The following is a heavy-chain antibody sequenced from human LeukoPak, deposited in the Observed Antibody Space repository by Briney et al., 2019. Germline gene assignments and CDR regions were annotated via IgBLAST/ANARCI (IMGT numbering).Heavy chain of an antibody. CDR1: GFSLTTGGVG. J-gene: IGHJ4*02. D-gene: IGHD4-17*01. CDR2: IYWDSNK. CDR3: AHRRLIPSTTVTMGFDS. V-gene: IGHV2-5*02. Sequence: SGPTLVKPTQTLTLTCTFSGFSLTTGGVGVGWIRQPPGKALEWLALIYWDSNKYYSPSLKSRLTITKDTSKNQVVLTMTNMDPVDTATYYCAHRRLIPSTTVTMGFDSWGQGILVTVSS.